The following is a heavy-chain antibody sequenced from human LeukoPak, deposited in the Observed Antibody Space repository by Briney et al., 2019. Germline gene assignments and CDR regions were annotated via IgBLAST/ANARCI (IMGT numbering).Heavy chain of an antibody. V-gene: IGHV3-21*01. CDR1: GFTFSSYS. J-gene: IGHJ6*03. Sequence: GGSLRLSCAASGFTFSSYSMNWVRQAPGKGLEWVSSISSSSSYIYYADSVKGRFTISRDNAKNSLYLQMNSLRAEDTAVYYCARDGDILTGYYPHYYMDVWGKGTTVTISS. CDR3: ARDGDILTGYYPHYYMDV. D-gene: IGHD3-9*01. CDR2: ISSSSSYI.